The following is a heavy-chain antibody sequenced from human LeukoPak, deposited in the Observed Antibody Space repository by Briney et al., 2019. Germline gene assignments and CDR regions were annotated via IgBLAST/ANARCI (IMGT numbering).Heavy chain of an antibody. CDR2: INSDGSSR. V-gene: IGHV3-74*01. CDR3: ARAYIGAAAIFYGMDV. CDR1: GFTFSSYW. Sequence: PGGSLRLSCAASGFTFSSYWMHWVRQAPGKGLVWVSRINSDGSSRNYADSVKGRLTISRDSAKNTLYLQMNSLRAEDTAVYYCARAYIGAAAIFYGMDVWGQGTTVTVSS. D-gene: IGHD6-13*01. J-gene: IGHJ6*02.